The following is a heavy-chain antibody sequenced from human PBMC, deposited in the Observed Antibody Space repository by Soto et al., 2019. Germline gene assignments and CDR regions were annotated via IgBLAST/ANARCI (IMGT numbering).Heavy chain of an antibody. V-gene: IGHV3-33*01. Sequence: GGSLRLSCAASGFTFSSYGMHWVRQAPGKGLEWVAVIWYDGSNKYYADSVKGRFTISRDNSKNTLYLQMNSLRAEDTAVYYCASSSIIEYYFDYWGQGTLVTVSS. CDR3: ASSSIIEYYFDY. J-gene: IGHJ4*02. CDR1: GFTFSSYG. CDR2: IWYDGSNK. D-gene: IGHD2-2*01.